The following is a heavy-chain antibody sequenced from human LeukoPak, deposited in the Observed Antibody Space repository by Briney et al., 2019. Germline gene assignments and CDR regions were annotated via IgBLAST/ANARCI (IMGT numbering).Heavy chain of an antibody. CDR2: ISYDGSEK. Sequence: PGGSLRLSCAASGFTFSSYVMYWVRQAPGKGLEWVAVISYDGSEKYYADSVKGRFTISRDNSKSTLYVEMNTLRVEDTAVYYCARDRPLVGSNYGYVFDYWGQGTLVTVSS. CDR3: ARDRPLVGSNYGYVFDY. D-gene: IGHD5-18*01. V-gene: IGHV3-30*12. CDR1: GFTFSSYV. J-gene: IGHJ4*02.